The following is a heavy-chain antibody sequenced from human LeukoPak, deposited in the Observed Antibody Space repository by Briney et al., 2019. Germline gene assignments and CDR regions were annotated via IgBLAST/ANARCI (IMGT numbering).Heavy chain of an antibody. CDR3: ARVSGIQPAYGMDV. D-gene: IGHD6-25*01. Sequence: GRSLRLSCAASGFTFSSYDMHWVRQATGKGLEWVSAIGTAGDTYYPGSVKGRFTISRENAKNSLYLQMNSLRAGDTAVYYCARVSGIQPAYGMDVWGQGTTVTVSS. CDR1: GFTFSSYD. J-gene: IGHJ6*02. CDR2: IGTAGDT. V-gene: IGHV3-13*01.